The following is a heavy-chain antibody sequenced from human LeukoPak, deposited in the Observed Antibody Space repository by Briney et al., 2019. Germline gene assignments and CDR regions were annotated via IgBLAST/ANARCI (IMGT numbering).Heavy chain of an antibody. CDR2: IRYDGSNK. V-gene: IGHV3-30*02. CDR1: GFTFSSYG. CDR3: AKTGGSVIAHFDY. Sequence: PGGSLRLSCAAPGFTFSSYGVHWVRQATGKGLEWVAFIRYDGSNKYYADSVKGRFTISRDNSKNTLYLQMNSLRAEDTAVYYCAKTGGSVIAHFDYWGQGTLVTVSS. D-gene: IGHD3-10*01. J-gene: IGHJ4*02.